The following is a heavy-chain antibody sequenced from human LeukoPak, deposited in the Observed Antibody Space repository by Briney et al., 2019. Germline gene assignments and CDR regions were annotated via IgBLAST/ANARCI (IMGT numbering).Heavy chain of an antibody. V-gene: IGHV3-23*01. CDR2: ISGSGGST. Sequence: PGGSLRLSCAASGLTFSSYAMSWVRQAPGKGLEWVSAISGSGGSTYYADSVKGRFTISRDNAKNTLFLQMNSLRAEDTAVNYCLKDDSYRLQWGQGTLVTVSS. CDR3: LKDDSYRLQ. D-gene: IGHD2-2*01. CDR1: GLTFSSYA. J-gene: IGHJ4*02.